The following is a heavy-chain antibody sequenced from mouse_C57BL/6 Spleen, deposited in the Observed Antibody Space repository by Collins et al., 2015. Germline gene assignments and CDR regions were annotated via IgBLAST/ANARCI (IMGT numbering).Heavy chain of an antibody. CDR1: GYTFTDCN. CDR3: ARRRGYAMDY. D-gene: IGHD3-3*01. J-gene: IGHJ4*01. CDR2: INPDTGDT. Sequence: EVQLQQSGPELVKPGASVKMSCKASGYTFTDCNMHWVKQSHGKSLEWMGYINPDTGDTSYNQKFKGRATLTVNKSSSTAYMELRSLTSEDSAVYHCARRRGYAMDYWGQGTSVTVSS. V-gene: IGHV1-22*01.